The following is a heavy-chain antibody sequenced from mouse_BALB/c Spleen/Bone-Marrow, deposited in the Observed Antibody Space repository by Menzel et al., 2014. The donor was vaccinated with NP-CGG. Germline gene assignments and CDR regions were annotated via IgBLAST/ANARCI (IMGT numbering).Heavy chain of an antibody. CDR1: GLNIKDTY. Sequence: DVQLQESGAELVKPGASVKLSCTASGLNIKDTYMHWVKQRPEQGLEWIGRIDPANGNTKYDPKFQGKATITADTSSNTAYLQLSSLTSEDTAVYYCARFPYDYGGGDYWGQGTTLTVSS. CDR2: IDPANGNT. V-gene: IGHV14-3*02. J-gene: IGHJ2*01. CDR3: ARFPYDYGGGDY. D-gene: IGHD2-4*01.